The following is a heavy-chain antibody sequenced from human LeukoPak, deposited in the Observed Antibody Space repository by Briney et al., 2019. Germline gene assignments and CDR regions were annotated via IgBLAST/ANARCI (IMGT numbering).Heavy chain of an antibody. CDR3: ARTGRDADWFDP. CDR1: GGSISSYY. V-gene: IGHV4-59*01. CDR2: IYYSGST. J-gene: IGHJ5*02. D-gene: IGHD5-24*01. Sequence: SETLSLTCTVSGGSISSYYWSWIRQPPGKGLEWIGYIYYSGSTNYNPSLKSRVTISVDTSKNQFSLKLSSVTAADTAVYYCARTGRDADWFDPWGQGTLVSVSS.